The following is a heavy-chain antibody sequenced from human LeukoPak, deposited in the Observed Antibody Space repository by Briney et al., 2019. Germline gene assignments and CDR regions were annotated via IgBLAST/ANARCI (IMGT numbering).Heavy chain of an antibody. V-gene: IGHV3-21*01. D-gene: IGHD1-14*01. CDR3: ARHIEPNYFYYGMDV. Sequence: PGGSLRLSCAASGFTFSSYAMHWVRQAPGKGLECVSSIGSHSDYIYYADSVKGRFTTSRDNAKKSLYLQMNSLRAEDTAVYYCARHIEPNYFYYGMDVWGQGTTVTVSS. CDR2: IGSHSDYI. J-gene: IGHJ6*02. CDR1: GFTFSSYA.